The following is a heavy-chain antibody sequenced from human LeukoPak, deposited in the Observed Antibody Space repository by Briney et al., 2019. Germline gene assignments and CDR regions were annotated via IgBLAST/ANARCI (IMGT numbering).Heavy chain of an antibody. CDR1: GGSISSYY. D-gene: IGHD1-26*01. Sequence: PSGTLSLTCTVSGGSISSYYWFWIRQPPGKGLEWIGYIYSSGITNYNPSLKSRISMSVYTSNNQFSLKLNSVTAADTAVYSCARGAVGATRAHYLDYWGQGTLVTVSS. CDR3: ARGAVGATRAHYLDY. CDR2: IYSSGIT. V-gene: IGHV4-59*01. J-gene: IGHJ4*02.